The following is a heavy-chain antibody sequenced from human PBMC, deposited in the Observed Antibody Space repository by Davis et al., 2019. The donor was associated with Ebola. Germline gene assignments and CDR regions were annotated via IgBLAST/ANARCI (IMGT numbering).Heavy chain of an antibody. Sequence: GESLKISCAVSGYSFRNDWMAWVRQAPGKGLEWVANINHIGYEKYYGDSVKGRFTISRDNAKNSVYLQMDSLRVEDTAVYYCTRDLSPSDVWRRYFEFWGQGTLVTVYS. D-gene: IGHD3-16*01. J-gene: IGHJ4*02. CDR3: TRDLSPSDVWRRYFEF. V-gene: IGHV3-7*03. CDR2: INHIGYEK. CDR1: GYSFRNDW.